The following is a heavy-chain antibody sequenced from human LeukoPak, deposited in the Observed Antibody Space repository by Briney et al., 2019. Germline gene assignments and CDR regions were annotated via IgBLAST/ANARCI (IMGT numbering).Heavy chain of an antibody. CDR3: ASLSLGDDLWSGYYPGQGYWFDP. V-gene: IGHV1-18*01. CDR1: GYAFASYG. CDR2: ISGYNGNT. Sequence: ASAKVSCKASGYAFASYGISWVRQAPGQGLEWMGWISGYNGNTNYAQKFQGRVTMTTDTSTSTAYMELRSLRSDDTAVYYCASLSLGDDLWSGYYPGQGYWFDPWGQGTLVTVSS. D-gene: IGHD3-3*01. J-gene: IGHJ5*02.